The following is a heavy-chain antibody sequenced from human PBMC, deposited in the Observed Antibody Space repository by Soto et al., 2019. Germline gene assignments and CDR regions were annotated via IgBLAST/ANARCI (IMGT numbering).Heavy chain of an antibody. Sequence: SETLSLTCAVYGGSFSGYYWSWIRQPPWKGLEWIGEINHTGSTNYNPSLKSRVTISVDTSNNQFSLKLSSVTAADTAVYYCARGQEVVVPAAMRDNTSAATPQFDYWGQGTLLTVSS. CDR1: GGSFSGYY. D-gene: IGHD2-2*01. V-gene: IGHV4-34*01. CDR2: INHTGST. J-gene: IGHJ4*02. CDR3: ARGQEVVVPAAMRDNTSAATPQFDY.